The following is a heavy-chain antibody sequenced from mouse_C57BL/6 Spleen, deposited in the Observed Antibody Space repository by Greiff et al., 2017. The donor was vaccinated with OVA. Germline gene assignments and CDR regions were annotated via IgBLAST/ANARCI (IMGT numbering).Heavy chain of an antibody. CDR1: GYTFTSYW. CDR3: ARENGYDKYFDV. J-gene: IGHJ1*03. D-gene: IGHD2-2*01. CDR2: IYPGDGDT. V-gene: IGHV1-82*01. Sequence: VHLVESGAELAKPGASVKLSCKASGYTFTSYWMHWVKQRPGKGLEWIGRIYPGDGDTNYNGKFKGKATLTADKSSSTAYMQLSSLTSEDSAVYFCARENGYDKYFDVLGTGTTVTVSS.